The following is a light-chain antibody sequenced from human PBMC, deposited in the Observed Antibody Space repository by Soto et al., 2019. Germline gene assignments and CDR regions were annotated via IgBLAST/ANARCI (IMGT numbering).Light chain of an antibody. J-gene: IGKJ1*01. CDR2: DVY. V-gene: IGKV3-20*01. CDR1: QSISSTY. CDR3: QQYGGSPET. Sequence: EIVLTQSPGPLSLSPGERATLSCRSSQSISSTYLAWYQQKPGQAPRLIIHDVYNRATGIPDRFSGSGSGTDFNLTISRLEPEDVAVYYCQQYGGSPETLGQGTKVDIK.